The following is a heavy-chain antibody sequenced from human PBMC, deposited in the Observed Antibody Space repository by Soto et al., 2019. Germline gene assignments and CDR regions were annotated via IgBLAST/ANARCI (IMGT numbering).Heavy chain of an antibody. J-gene: IGHJ4*01. D-gene: IGHD4-17*01. Sequence: PSETLSLTCTVSGGSISSGVYYWSWIRQHPGKGLEWIGYIYYSGNTYYNPSLKSRVTISLDTSKSQFSLQLSSVTAADTAVYYCARTTVIVFAYWGHGTLVTVSS. CDR1: GGSISSGVYY. CDR3: ARTTVIVFAY. CDR2: IYYSGNT. V-gene: IGHV4-31*03.